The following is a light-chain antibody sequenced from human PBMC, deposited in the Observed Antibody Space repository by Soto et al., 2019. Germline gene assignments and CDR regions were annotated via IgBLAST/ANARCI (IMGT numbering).Light chain of an antibody. Sequence: QPVLTQSSSASASLGSSVKLTCTLSSGHSCYIIAWHQQQPGKAPRYLMKLEGSGSYNKGSGVPDRFSGSSSGADRYLTISNLQFEDEADYYCETWDINTHVVFGGGTKLTVL. CDR1: SGHSCYI. CDR3: ETWDINTHVV. V-gene: IGLV4-60*02. CDR2: LEGSGSY. J-gene: IGLJ2*01.